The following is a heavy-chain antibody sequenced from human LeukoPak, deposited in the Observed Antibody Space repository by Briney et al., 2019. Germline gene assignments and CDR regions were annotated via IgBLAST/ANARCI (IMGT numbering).Heavy chain of an antibody. CDR2: INPNSGGT. D-gene: IGHD3-10*01. Sequence: ASVKVSCKASGYTFTGYYMHWVRQDPGQGLEWMGWINPNSGGTNYAQKFQGRVTMTRDTSISTAYMELSRLRSDDTAVYYCARVSVVRGDTLVRTRYYFDYWGQGTLVTVSS. J-gene: IGHJ4*02. CDR1: GYTFTGYY. V-gene: IGHV1-2*02. CDR3: ARVSVVRGDTLVRTRYYFDY.